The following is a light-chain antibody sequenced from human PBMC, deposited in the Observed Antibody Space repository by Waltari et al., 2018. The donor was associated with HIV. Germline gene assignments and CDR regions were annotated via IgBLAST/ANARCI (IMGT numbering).Light chain of an antibody. J-gene: IGLJ3*02. CDR1: TSNIGIKT. V-gene: IGLV1-44*01. Sequence: QSVVTQPPSVSGTPGQTVTISCSGSTSNIGIKTVNWYQHLPGTAPKRLIYGNYPRPSGFHDRFSASRSGTSASLAISGLQSEDEADYYCASWDASLNGWVFGGGTKLTVL. CDR2: GNY. CDR3: ASWDASLNGWV.